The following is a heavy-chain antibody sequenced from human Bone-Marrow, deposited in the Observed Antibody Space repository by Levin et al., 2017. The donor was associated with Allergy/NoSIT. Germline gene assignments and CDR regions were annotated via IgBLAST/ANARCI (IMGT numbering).Heavy chain of an antibody. CDR2: ISAYNGNT. J-gene: IGHJ3*02. CDR1: GYTFTSYG. V-gene: IGHV1-18*01. CDR3: ARFVHIWGSYRWGLDAFDI. D-gene: IGHD3-16*02. Sequence: ASVKVSCKASGYTFTSYGISWVRQAPGQGLEWMGWISAYNGNTNYAQKLQRRVTMTTDTSTSTAYMELRSLRSDDTAVYYCARFVHIWGSYRWGLDAFDIWGQGTMVTVSS.